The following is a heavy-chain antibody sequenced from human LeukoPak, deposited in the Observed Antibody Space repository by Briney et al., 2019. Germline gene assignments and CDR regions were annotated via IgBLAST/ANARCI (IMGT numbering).Heavy chain of an antibody. CDR3: ARVRSGSGVMVRGVIGRFDP. CDR2: IYSGGST. V-gene: IGHV3-53*01. J-gene: IGHJ5*02. CDR1: GFTVSSNY. D-gene: IGHD3-10*01. Sequence: GGSLRLSCAASGFTVSSNYMSWVRQAPGKGLEWVSVIYSGGSTYYADSVKGRFTISRDNSKNTLYLQMNSLRAEDTAVYYCARVRSGSGVMVRGVIGRFDPWGQGTLVTVSS.